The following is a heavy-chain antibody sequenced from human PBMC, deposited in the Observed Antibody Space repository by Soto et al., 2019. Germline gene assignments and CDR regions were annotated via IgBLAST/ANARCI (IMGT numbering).Heavy chain of an antibody. CDR3: AKSLRGIIIDFDY. CDR2: ISGSGGST. J-gene: IGHJ4*02. CDR1: GFTFPTNA. Sequence: EVQLLESGGGLVQPGGPLRLSGAASGFTFPTNAMSWVRQAPGKGLEWVSAISGSGGSTYYVDSVKGRFTISRDNSKNTLYLQMNSLRAEDTAVYYCAKSLRGIIIDFDYWGQGTQVTVSS. V-gene: IGHV3-23*01. D-gene: IGHD3-10*01.